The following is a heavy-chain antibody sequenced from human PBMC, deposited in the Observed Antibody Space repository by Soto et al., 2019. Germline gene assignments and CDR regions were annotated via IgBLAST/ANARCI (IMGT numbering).Heavy chain of an antibody. Sequence: GGSLRLSCAASGFTFSSYAMSWVRQAPGKGLEWVSAISGSGGSTYYADSVKGRFTISRDNFKNTLYLQMNSLRAEDTAVYYCAKDTYYHDSSGFYVFDYWGQGTPVTVSS. V-gene: IGHV3-23*01. CDR3: AKDTYYHDSSGFYVFDY. CDR2: ISGSGGST. CDR1: GFTFSSYA. J-gene: IGHJ4*02. D-gene: IGHD3-22*01.